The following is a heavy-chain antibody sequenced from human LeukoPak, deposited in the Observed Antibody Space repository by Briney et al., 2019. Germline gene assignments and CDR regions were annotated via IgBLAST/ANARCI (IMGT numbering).Heavy chain of an antibody. Sequence: GGSLRLSCAASGFTFSSYSMNWVRQAPGKGLEWVPSISSSSSYIYYADSVKGRFTISRDNAKNSLYLQMNSLRAEDTAVYYCAIYCSSTSCHRDYYYGMDVWGQGTTVTVSS. V-gene: IGHV3-21*01. CDR2: ISSSSSYI. CDR3: AIYCSSTSCHRDYYYGMDV. J-gene: IGHJ6*02. D-gene: IGHD2-2*02. CDR1: GFTFSSYS.